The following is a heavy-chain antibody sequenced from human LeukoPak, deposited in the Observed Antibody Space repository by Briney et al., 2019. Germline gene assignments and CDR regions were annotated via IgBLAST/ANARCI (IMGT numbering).Heavy chain of an antibody. Sequence: GGSLRLSCVASGFTFSSYAMSWVRQAPGKGLEWVSAISGSGSSTYYADSVKGRFTISRDSSKNTLYLQMISLRAEDTAVYYCAGYNCTSTSCYTGGLDYWGQGTLVTVSS. CDR1: GFTFSSYA. J-gene: IGHJ4*02. D-gene: IGHD2-2*02. V-gene: IGHV3-23*01. CDR3: AGYNCTSTSCYTGGLDY. CDR2: ISGSGSST.